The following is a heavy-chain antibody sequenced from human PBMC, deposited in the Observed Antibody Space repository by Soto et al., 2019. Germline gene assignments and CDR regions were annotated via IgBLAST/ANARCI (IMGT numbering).Heavy chain of an antibody. D-gene: IGHD3-10*01. V-gene: IGHV4-31*03. CDR1: GGSISSGGYY. CDR2: IYYSGST. J-gene: IGHJ6*02. Sequence: SETLSLTCTVSGGSISSGGYYWSWIRQHPGKGLERIGYIYYSGSTYYNPSLKSRVTISVDTSKNQFSLKLSSVTAADTAVYYCARELRFGEDYYGMDVWGQGTTVTVSS. CDR3: ARELRFGEDYYGMDV.